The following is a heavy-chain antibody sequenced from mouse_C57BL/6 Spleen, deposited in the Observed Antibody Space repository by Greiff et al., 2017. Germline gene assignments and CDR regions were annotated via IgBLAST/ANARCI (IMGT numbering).Heavy chain of an antibody. CDR1: GYTFTSYW. CDR2: INPSSGYT. Sequence: VQLQQSGAELAKPGASVKLSCKASGYTFTSYWMHWVKQRPGQGLEWIGYINPSSGYTKYNQKFKDKATLTADKSSSTAYMQLSSLTYADSAVYYCAKHSANWGGDWYFDVWGTGTTVTVSS. V-gene: IGHV1-7*01. D-gene: IGHD4-1*01. J-gene: IGHJ1*03. CDR3: AKHSANWGGDWYFDV.